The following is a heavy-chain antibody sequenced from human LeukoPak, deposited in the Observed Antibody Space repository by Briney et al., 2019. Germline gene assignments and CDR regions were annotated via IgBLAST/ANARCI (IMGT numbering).Heavy chain of an antibody. CDR2: ISGSIGST. J-gene: IGHJ4*02. D-gene: IGHD6-13*01. V-gene: IGHV3-23*01. CDR1: GFTLSTYA. CDR3: AKEVAAAGYFDY. Sequence: GGSLRLSCAASGFTLSTYAMNWVRQAPGKGLEWVSAISGSIGSTYYADSVKGRFTISRDNSKNTLYLQMNSLRVEDTGIYYCAKEVAAAGYFDYWGQGTLVTVSS.